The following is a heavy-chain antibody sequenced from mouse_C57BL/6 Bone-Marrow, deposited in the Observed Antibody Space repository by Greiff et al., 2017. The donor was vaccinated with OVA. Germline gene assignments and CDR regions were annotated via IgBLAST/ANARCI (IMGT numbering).Heavy chain of an antibody. CDR1: GYTFTSYG. J-gene: IGHJ2*01. D-gene: IGHD1-1*01. Sequence: QVQLQQSGAELARPGASVKLSCTASGYTFTSYGISWVKQRTGQGLEWIGEIYPRSGNTYYNEKFKGKATLTADKSSSTAYMELRSLTSEDSAVYFCARVGYGSSYGDYFDYWGQGTTLTVSS. V-gene: IGHV1-81*01. CDR3: ARVGYGSSYGDYFDY. CDR2: IYPRSGNT.